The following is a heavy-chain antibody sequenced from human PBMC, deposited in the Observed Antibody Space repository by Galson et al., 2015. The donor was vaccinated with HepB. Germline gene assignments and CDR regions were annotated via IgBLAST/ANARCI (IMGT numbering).Heavy chain of an antibody. V-gene: IGHV3-23*01. D-gene: IGHD6-6*01. Sequence: SLRLSCAASGLTFTNYAMSWVRQTPGKGLEWVSAISGSGASAYYADSVKGQFTISRDNSKNTLYLQMHSLRAEDTAIYYCATYSSYRSWGQGTLVTVSS. CDR1: GLTFTNYA. J-gene: IGHJ5*02. CDR3: ATYSSYRS. CDR2: ISGSGASA.